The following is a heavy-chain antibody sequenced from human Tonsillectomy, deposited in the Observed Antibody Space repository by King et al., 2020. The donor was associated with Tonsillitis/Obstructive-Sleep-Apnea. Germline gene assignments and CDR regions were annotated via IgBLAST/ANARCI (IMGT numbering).Heavy chain of an antibody. D-gene: IGHD3-3*01. Sequence: VQLVESGGGVVQPGRSLRLSCAASGFTFINYAMHWVRQAPGKGLEWVAAISFDANNKYYADSVKGRFTISRDNSKNTLYLQMNSLRTEDTAVCYCATEPDFWSGYYFDYWGQGTLVTVSS. CDR1: GFTFINYA. CDR3: ATEPDFWSGYYFDY. CDR2: ISFDANNK. V-gene: IGHV3-30*04. J-gene: IGHJ4*02.